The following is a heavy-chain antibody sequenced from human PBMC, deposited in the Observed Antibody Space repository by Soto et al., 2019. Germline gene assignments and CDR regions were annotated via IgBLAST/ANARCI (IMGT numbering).Heavy chain of an antibody. CDR1: GGTFSSYT. J-gene: IGHJ4*02. V-gene: IGHV1-69*08. Sequence: QVQLVQSGAEVKKPGSSVKVSCKASGGTFSSYTISWVRQAPGQGLEWMGRIIPILGIANYAQKFKGRVTITADKSTSTAYMELSSLRSEDTAVYYCARDYSGSYWNYWGQGTLVTVSS. CDR2: IIPILGIA. CDR3: ARDYSGSYWNY. D-gene: IGHD1-26*01.